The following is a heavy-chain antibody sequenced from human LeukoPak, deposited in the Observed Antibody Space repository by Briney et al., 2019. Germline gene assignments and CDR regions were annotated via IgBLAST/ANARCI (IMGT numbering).Heavy chain of an antibody. CDR1: GGSFSGYY. CDR2: INHSGST. CDR3: ARVWIVATSMGLPKISYYFDY. Sequence: SETLSLTCAVYGGSFSGYYWSWIRQPPGKGLEWIGEINHSGSTNYNPSLKSRVTISVDTSKNQFSLKLSSVTAADTAVYCCARVWIVATSMGLPKISYYFDYWGQGTLVTVSS. J-gene: IGHJ4*02. D-gene: IGHD5-12*01. V-gene: IGHV4-34*01.